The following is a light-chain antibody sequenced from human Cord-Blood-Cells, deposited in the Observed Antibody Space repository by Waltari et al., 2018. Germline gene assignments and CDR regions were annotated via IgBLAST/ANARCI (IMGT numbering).Light chain of an antibody. V-gene: IGLV2-8*01. CDR1: SSDVGGYNY. Sequence: QSALTQPPSASGSPGQSVTISCTGTSSDVGGYNYVSWYQQHPGKAPKLMIYEVSKRPSGVPDRFSGSKSGNTASLTVSGLQAEDEADYYGSSYAGGYVFGTGTKVTVL. CDR2: EVS. J-gene: IGLJ1*01. CDR3: SSYAGGYV.